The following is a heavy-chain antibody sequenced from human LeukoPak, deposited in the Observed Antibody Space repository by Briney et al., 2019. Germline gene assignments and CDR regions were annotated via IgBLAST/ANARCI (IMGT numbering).Heavy chain of an antibody. V-gene: IGHV4-4*07. J-gene: IGHJ1*01. Sequence: PSETPPPTCTVSGASVTTSFYNLIRPPAGKGLEWVGLISASGSTSYNPSLRSRLTMSLDTSKNQFSLKLNSVTAADTAVYYCATATGNAWGQGTQVTVSS. CDR3: ATATGNA. CDR1: GASVTTSF. CDR2: ISASGST.